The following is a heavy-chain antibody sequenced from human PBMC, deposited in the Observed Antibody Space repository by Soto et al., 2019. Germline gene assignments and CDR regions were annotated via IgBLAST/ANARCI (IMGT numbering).Heavy chain of an antibody. V-gene: IGHV1-69*02. D-gene: IGHD4-17*01. J-gene: IGHJ4*02. Sequence: QVQLVQSGAEVKKPGSSVKVSCKASGGTFSSYTISWVRQAPGPGLEWMGRIIPILGIANYAQKFQGRVTITADKSTSTAYGELRSLRSEDTAVYYCARGDGDYADYLGQGTLVTVSS. CDR2: IIPILGIA. CDR1: GGTFSSYT. CDR3: ARGDGDYADY.